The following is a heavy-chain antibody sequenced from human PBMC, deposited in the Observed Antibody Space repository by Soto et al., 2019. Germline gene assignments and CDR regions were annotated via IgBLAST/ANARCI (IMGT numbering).Heavy chain of an antibody. V-gene: IGHV3-23*01. D-gene: IGHD3-22*01. J-gene: IGHJ2*01. Sequence: EVQLLESGGGLVQPGGSLRLSCVASGFTFSSYAMTWVRQAPGKGLEWVSAITGRGGHTNYVDSVKGRFTISRDNSKNTLYLQMNSPTAVDTAVYDCAKAGSYYDIDDRWYFDLWGRGTLVTVSS. CDR3: AKAGSYYDIDDRWYFDL. CDR1: GFTFSSYA. CDR2: ITGRGGHT.